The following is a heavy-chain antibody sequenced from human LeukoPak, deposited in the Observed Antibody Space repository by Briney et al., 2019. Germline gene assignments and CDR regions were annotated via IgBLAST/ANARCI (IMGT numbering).Heavy chain of an antibody. CDR2: INHSGST. V-gene: IGHV4-34*01. CDR3: ARGSGPEDIVVVPAAIQYGMDV. D-gene: IGHD2-2*01. J-gene: IGHJ6*02. Sequence: SETLSLTCAVYGGSFSGYYWSWIRQPPGKGLEWIGEINHSGSTNYNPSLKSRVTISVDTSKNQFSLKLSSVTAADTAVYYCARGSGPEDIVVVPAAIQYGMDVWGQGTTVTVSS. CDR1: GGSFSGYY.